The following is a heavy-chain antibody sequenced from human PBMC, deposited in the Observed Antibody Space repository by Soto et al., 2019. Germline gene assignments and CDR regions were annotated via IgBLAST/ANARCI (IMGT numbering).Heavy chain of an antibody. J-gene: IGHJ4*02. V-gene: IGHV1-69*06. D-gene: IGHD6-13*01. CDR3: ARQSSSWYGGFDY. CDR2: IIPIFGTA. CDR1: GGTFSSYA. Sequence: SVKVSCKASGGTFSSYAISWVRQAPGQGLEWMGGIIPIFGTANYAQKFQGRVTITADKSTSTAYMELSSLRSEDTAVYYCARQSSSWYGGFDYWGQGTLVTVSS.